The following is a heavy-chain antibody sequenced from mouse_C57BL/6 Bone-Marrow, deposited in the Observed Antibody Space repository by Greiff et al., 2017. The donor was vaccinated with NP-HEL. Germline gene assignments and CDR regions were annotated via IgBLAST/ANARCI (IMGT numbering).Heavy chain of an antibody. V-gene: IGHV1-4*01. D-gene: IGHD4-1*01. CDR3: AREGNCAWFAY. CDR1: GYTFTSYT. CDR2: INPSSGYT. J-gene: IGHJ3*01. Sequence: QVQLQQSGAELARPGASVKMSCKASGYTFTSYTMHWVKQRPGQGLEWIGYINPSSGYTKYNQKFKDKATLTADKSSSTAYMQLSSLTSEDSAVYYCAREGNCAWFAYWGQGTLVTVSA.